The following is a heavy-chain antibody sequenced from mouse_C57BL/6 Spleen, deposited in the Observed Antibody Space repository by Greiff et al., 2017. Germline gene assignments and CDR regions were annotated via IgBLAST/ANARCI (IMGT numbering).Heavy chain of an antibody. D-gene: IGHD3-3*01. Sequence: LVESGPELVKPGASVKISCKASGYAFSSSWMNWVKQRPGKGLEWIGRIYPGDGDTNYNGKFKGKATLTADKSSSTAYMQLSSLTSEDSAVYFCARWGLLYAMDYWGQGTSVTVSS. CDR1: GYAFSSSW. V-gene: IGHV1-82*01. CDR2: IYPGDGDT. J-gene: IGHJ4*01. CDR3: ARWGLLYAMDY.